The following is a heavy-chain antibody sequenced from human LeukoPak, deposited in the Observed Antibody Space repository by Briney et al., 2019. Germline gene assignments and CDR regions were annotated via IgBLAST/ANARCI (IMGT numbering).Heavy chain of an antibody. V-gene: IGHV4-31*03. D-gene: IGHD2-21*02. CDR3: ASVPYCGGDCLSEIDY. Sequence: PSETLSLTCTVSGGSISSGDFYWSWIRQPPGKGLEWIGYIYYSGSTYYNPSLKSRVTISVDTSKNQFSLKLSSVTAADTAVYYCASVPYCGGDCLSEIDYWGQGTLVTVSS. CDR2: IYYSGST. CDR1: GGSISSGDFY. J-gene: IGHJ4*02.